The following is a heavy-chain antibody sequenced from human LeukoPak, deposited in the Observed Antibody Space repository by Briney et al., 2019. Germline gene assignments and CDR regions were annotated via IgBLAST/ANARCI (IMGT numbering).Heavy chain of an antibody. CDR2: INAYNGNT. J-gene: IGHJ3*02. CDR3: AGGIRVSEMNAFDI. Sequence: GASVKVSCKVSGYTFTNYGMNWVRQAPGQGLEWMGWINAYNGNTNYAQKLQGRVTMTTDTSTNTAYMELRSLRSDDTAVYYCAGGIRVSEMNAFDIWGQGTMVTVSS. CDR1: GYTFTNYG. V-gene: IGHV1-18*01. D-gene: IGHD2-8*01.